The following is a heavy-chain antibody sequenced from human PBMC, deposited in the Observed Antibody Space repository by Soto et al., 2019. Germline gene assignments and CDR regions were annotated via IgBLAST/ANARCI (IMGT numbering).Heavy chain of an antibody. CDR3: AKGSYGIYYYYGMDV. D-gene: IGHD5-18*01. CDR1: GFTFSSYA. V-gene: IGHV3-23*01. CDR2: ISGSGGST. Sequence: GSLRLSCAAAGFTFSSYAMSWVRQAPGKGLEWVSAISGSGGSTYYADSVKGRFTISRDNSKNTLYLQMNSLRAEDTAVYYCAKGSYGIYYYYGMDVWGQGTTVTVSS. J-gene: IGHJ6*02.